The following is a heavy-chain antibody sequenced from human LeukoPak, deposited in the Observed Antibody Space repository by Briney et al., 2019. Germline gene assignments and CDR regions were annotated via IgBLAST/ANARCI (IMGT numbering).Heavy chain of an antibody. CDR1: GGSISSSNYY. D-gene: IGHD3-22*01. V-gene: IGHV4-39*02. Sequence: SETLSLTCTVSGGSISSSNYYWGWIRQPPGKGLEWIGSIYYSGRTYYNPSLKSRVTISVDTSKNQFSLKLSSVTAADTAVYYCARDAYYYDSSGMAWVYGMDVWGQGTTVTVSS. CDR3: ARDAYYYDSSGMAWVYGMDV. J-gene: IGHJ6*02. CDR2: IYYSGRT.